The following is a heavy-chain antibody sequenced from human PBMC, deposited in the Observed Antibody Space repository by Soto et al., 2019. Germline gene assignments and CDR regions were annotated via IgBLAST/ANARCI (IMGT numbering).Heavy chain of an antibody. D-gene: IGHD3-22*01. J-gene: IGHJ5*02. Sequence: PSETLSLTCTVSGGSISSGDYYWSWIRQPPGKGLEWIGYIYYSGRTYYNPSLKSRVTISVDTSKNQFSLKLSSVTAADTAVYYCARLWGDYYDSSGYYWEVSNWFDPWGQGTLVTVSS. CDR1: GGSISSGDYY. CDR3: ARLWGDYYDSSGYYWEVSNWFDP. V-gene: IGHV4-30-4*01. CDR2: IYYSGRT.